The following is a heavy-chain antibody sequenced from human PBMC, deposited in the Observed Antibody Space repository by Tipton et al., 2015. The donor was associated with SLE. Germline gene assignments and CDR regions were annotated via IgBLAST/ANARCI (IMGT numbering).Heavy chain of an antibody. Sequence: TLSLTCIVSGGSISSNSYYWSWIRQPPGKGLEWIGEINHSGSTNYNPSLKSRVTISVDTSKNQFSLKLSSVTAADTAVYYCARGGPVWGARYFQHWGQGTLVTVSS. D-gene: IGHD3-10*02. CDR2: INHSGST. CDR3: ARGGPVWGARYFQH. CDR1: GGSISSNSYY. V-gene: IGHV4-39*07. J-gene: IGHJ1*01.